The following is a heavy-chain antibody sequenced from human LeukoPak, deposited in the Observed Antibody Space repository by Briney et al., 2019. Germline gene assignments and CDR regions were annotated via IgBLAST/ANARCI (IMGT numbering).Heavy chain of an antibody. CDR1: GFTFEDYG. V-gene: IGHV3-21*01. D-gene: IGHD3-3*02. Sequence: PGGSLRLSCAASGFTFEDYGMSWVRQVPGKGLEWVSSISSSSSSYKYYADSVKGRFTVSRDNAKNSLYLQMNSLRAEDTAVYYCAREKSFLEWLSTGRRDGYYMDVWGKGTTVTISS. CDR3: AREKSFLEWLSTGRRDGYYMDV. J-gene: IGHJ6*03. CDR2: ISSSSSSYK.